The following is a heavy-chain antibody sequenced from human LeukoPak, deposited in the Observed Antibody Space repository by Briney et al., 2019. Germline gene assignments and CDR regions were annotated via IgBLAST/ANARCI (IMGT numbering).Heavy chain of an antibody. CDR3: ARGMSKVVSGSPSY. D-gene: IGHD1-26*01. CDR2: INPNSGGT. Sequence: ASVKVSCKASGYTFTGYYMHWVRQAPGQGLEWMGWINPNSGGTNYARKFQGRVTMTRDTSISTAYMELSRLRSDDTAVYYCARGMSKVVSGSPSYWGQGTLVTVSS. CDR1: GYTFTGYY. J-gene: IGHJ4*02. V-gene: IGHV1-2*02.